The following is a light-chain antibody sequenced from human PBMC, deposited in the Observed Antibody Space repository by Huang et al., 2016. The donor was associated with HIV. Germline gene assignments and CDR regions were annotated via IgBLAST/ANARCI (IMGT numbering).Light chain of an antibody. Sequence: DIQMTQSPSSLSASVGDKVTITCRASQIISSYLNWYQQRPGKAPNLLIYAASNLQSGVPLRFSGSVSGTNFTLTISSLQPEDFATYYCQQSYSSTWTFGQGTKVEIK. J-gene: IGKJ1*01. CDR2: AAS. CDR1: QIISSY. CDR3: QQSYSSTWT. V-gene: IGKV1-39*01.